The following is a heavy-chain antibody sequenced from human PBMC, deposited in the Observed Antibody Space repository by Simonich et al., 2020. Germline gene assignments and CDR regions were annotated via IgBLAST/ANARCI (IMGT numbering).Heavy chain of an antibody. J-gene: IGHJ3*02. CDR3: ARGRLTGDKGAFDI. D-gene: IGHD7-27*01. CDR1: GYTFTGYY. V-gene: IGHV1-2*02. Sequence: QVQLVQAGAEVKKPGASVKVSCKASGYTFTGYYMHWVRQAPGQGLGWMGWSNTNSGGTNYAQKFQGRVTMTRDTSISTAYMELSRLRSDDTAVYYCARGRLTGDKGAFDIWGQGTMVTVSS. CDR2: SNTNSGGT.